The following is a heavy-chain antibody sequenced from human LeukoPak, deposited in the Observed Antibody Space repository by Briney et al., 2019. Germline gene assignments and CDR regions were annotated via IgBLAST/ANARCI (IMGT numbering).Heavy chain of an antibody. CDR3: ARDAGGDFDY. CDR2: IYYSGST. J-gene: IGHJ4*02. Sequence: SETLSLTCTVSGGSISSSSYYWGWIRQPPGKGLEWIGSIYYSGSTYYNPSLKSHVTISVDTSKNQFSLKLSSVTAADTAVYYCARDAGGDFDYWGQGTLVTVSS. V-gene: IGHV4-39*07. CDR1: GGSISSSSYY. D-gene: IGHD2-21*01.